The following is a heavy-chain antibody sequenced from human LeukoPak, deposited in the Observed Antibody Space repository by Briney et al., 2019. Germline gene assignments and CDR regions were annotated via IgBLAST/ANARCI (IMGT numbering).Heavy chain of an antibody. D-gene: IGHD5-24*01. Sequence: GGSLRLSCAASGFTVSSNYMSWVRQAPGKGLEWVSVIYSGGSTYYADSVKGRFTISRDNAKNSLYLQMNSLRAEDTAVYYCARDGSPEMATANFDYWGQGTLVTVSS. CDR2: IYSGGST. CDR1: GFTVSSNY. J-gene: IGHJ4*02. V-gene: IGHV3-53*01. CDR3: ARDGSPEMATANFDY.